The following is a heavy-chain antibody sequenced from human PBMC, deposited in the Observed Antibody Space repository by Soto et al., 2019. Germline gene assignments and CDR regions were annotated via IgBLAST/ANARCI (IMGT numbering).Heavy chain of an antibody. Sequence: SETLSLTCTVSGVSISSYYWSWIRQPPGKGLEWIGYIYYSGSTNYNPSLKSRVTISVDTSKNQFSLKLSSVTAADTAMYYCVRTPGFSYDSNGYYNDYWGQGTLVTVSS. CDR2: IYYSGST. V-gene: IGHV4-59*08. CDR1: GVSISSYY. J-gene: IGHJ4*02. CDR3: VRTPGFSYDSNGYYNDY. D-gene: IGHD3-22*01.